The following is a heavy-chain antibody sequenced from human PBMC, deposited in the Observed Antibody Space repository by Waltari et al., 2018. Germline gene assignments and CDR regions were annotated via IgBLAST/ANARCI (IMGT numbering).Heavy chain of an antibody. CDR1: GGSFSGYS. CDR2: ITPSGST. V-gene: IGHV4-34*01. D-gene: IGHD2-2*01. Sequence: QVQLQQWGAGLLKPSETLSLSCAVYGGSFSGYSWSRIRQPPGKGPEWIGEITPSGSTSDSPSLRGRVTISEDTSKNQVSRMMTSVTRADTAVYYCARSADPGPYCSSSSCAMFYYYYYMEVWGKGTTVTISS. J-gene: IGHJ6*03. CDR3: ARSADPGPYCSSSSCAMFYYYYYMEV.